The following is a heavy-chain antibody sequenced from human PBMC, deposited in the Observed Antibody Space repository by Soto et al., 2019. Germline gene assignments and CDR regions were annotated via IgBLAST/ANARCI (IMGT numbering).Heavy chain of an antibody. CDR3: ARALRITMVRGATFDP. CDR2: IKQDGSEK. J-gene: IGHJ5*02. Sequence: GGSLRLSCAASGFTFSSYWMSWVRQAPGKGLEWVANIKQDGSEKYYVDSVKVRFTISRDNAKNSLYLQMNSLRAEDTAVYYCARALRITMVRGATFDPWGQGTLVTVSS. V-gene: IGHV3-7*05. CDR1: GFTFSSYW. D-gene: IGHD3-10*01.